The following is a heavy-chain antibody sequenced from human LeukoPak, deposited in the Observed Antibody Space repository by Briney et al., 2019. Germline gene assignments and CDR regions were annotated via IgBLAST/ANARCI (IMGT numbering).Heavy chain of an antibody. D-gene: IGHD3-22*01. J-gene: IGHJ3*02. V-gene: IGHV1-46*01. CDR1: GYTFTSYY. Sequence: ASVKVSCKASGYTFTSYYMHWVRQAPGQGLEWMGIINPSGGSTSYAQKFQGRVTMTRDMSTSTVYMELSSLRSEDTAVYYCARQYYYDSSESLNAFDIWGQGTMVTVSS. CDR2: INPSGGST. CDR3: ARQYYYDSSESLNAFDI.